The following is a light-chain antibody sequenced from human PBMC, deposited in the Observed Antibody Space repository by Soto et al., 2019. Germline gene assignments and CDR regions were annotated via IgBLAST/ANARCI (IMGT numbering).Light chain of an antibody. Sequence: ILMTHSSSTLPGSAADSATITCRASQYVXKGMAWYQQKPGRAPQVLTHTAATIQREVPSRLSVSGSGTEFTLTISSRHPADFVTDYCQEPYSPTVTFGLGTRLEIK. V-gene: IGKV1D-12*01. CDR1: QYVXKG. CDR2: TAA. CDR3: QEPYSPTVT. J-gene: IGKJ5*01.